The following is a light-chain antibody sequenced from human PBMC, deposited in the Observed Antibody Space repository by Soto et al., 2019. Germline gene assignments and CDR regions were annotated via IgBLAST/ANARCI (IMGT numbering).Light chain of an antibody. V-gene: IGKV1-39*01. Sequence: DIQMTQSPSSRSASVGDRVTITCRATQSIRTYLNWYQQKPGKAPKLLIYAASSMQSEVPPRFSGSGSGTDFTLTISSLQPEDFATYYCQQSYSIPLTFGGGTKVDIK. J-gene: IGKJ4*01. CDR1: QSIRTY. CDR2: AAS. CDR3: QQSYSIPLT.